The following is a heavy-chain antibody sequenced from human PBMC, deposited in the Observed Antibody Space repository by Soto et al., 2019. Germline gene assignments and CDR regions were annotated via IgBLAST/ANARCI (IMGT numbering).Heavy chain of an antibody. CDR1: GFTFSNAW. V-gene: IGHV3-15*07. CDR2: IKSKTDGGTT. J-gene: IGHJ6*02. Sequence: GGSLRLSCAASGFTFSNAWMNWVRQAPGKGLEWVGRIKSKTDGGTTDYAAPVKGRFTISRDDSKNTLYLQMNSLKTEDTAVYYCTTDRYNWNYGPMDVWGQGTTVTVSS. D-gene: IGHD1-7*01. CDR3: TTDRYNWNYGPMDV.